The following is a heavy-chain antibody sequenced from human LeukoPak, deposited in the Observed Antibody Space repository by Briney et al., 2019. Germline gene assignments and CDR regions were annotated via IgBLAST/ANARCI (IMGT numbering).Heavy chain of an antibody. CDR3: AREGYYGSGSPPSLYFDY. CDR1: GFTFRNYV. J-gene: IGHJ4*02. D-gene: IGHD3-10*01. V-gene: IGHV3-30-3*01. Sequence: GGSLGLSCAASGFTFRNYVIHWVRQAPGKGLEWVAVTSSDLNVKLYADSVKGRFTISRDNSRSTLYLQMNSLGPEDTAIYYCAREGYYGSGSPPSLYFDYWGQGTLVTVSS. CDR2: TSSDLNVK.